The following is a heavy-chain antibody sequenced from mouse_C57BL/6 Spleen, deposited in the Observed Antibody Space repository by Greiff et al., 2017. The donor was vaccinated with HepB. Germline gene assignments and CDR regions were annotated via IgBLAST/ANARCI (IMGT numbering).Heavy chain of an antibody. J-gene: IGHJ2*01. CDR2: IYWDDDK. Sequence: QVTLKECGPGILQSSQTLSLTCSFSGFSLSTSGMGVSWIRQPSGKGLEWLAHIYWDDDKRYNPSLKSRLTISKDTSRNQVFLKITSVDTADTATYYCARRVGGYDTGDFDYWGQGTTLTVSS. CDR3: ARRVGGYDTGDFDY. CDR1: GFSLSTSGMG. V-gene: IGHV8-12*01. D-gene: IGHD2-2*01.